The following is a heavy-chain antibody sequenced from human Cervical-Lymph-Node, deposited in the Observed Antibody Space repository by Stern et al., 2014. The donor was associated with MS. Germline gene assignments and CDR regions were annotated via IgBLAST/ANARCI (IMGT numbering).Heavy chain of an antibody. D-gene: IGHD5-24*01. CDR2: IYHSGST. J-gene: IGHJ4*02. V-gene: IGHV4-4*02. Sequence: QVQLVESGPGLVKPSGTLSLTCAVSGGSISSSNWWSWVRQPPGKGLERIGEIYHSGSTNYNTSLKSRVTISVIKSKNQFSLKLRSVTAADTAVYYCARGLVGYKSFYYFDYWGQGTLVTVSS. CDR1: GGSISSSNW. CDR3: ARGLVGYKSFYYFDY.